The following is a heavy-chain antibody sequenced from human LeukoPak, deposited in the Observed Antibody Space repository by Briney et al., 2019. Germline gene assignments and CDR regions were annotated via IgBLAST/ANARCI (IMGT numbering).Heavy chain of an antibody. CDR3: APRGDIEHSYGFGKLFDP. D-gene: IGHD5-18*01. Sequence: SETLSLTCAVYGESFSGYFWSWIRQPPGKGLEWIGEINHSGSTNYNASLKSRVTISVDTSKNQFSLRLSSVTAADTAVYYCAPRGDIEHSYGFGKLFDPWGQGTRVTVSS. V-gene: IGHV4-34*01. CDR2: INHSGST. CDR1: GESFSGYF. J-gene: IGHJ5*02.